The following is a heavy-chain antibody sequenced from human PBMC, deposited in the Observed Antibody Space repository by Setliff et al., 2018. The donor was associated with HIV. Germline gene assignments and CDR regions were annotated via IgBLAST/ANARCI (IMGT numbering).Heavy chain of an antibody. V-gene: IGHV4-28*01. CDR3: ARSALWFGKADWYVDL. CDR2: LYNSRGT. Sequence: SETLSLTCAVSGYSIRSSYWWGWIRQPPGKGLEWIGYLYNSRGTYYNPSLKGRVTMSVDTSKNQFSLKVRSVTAVDTAVYYCARSALWFGKADWYVDLWGRGTLVTVSS. CDR1: GYSIRSSYW. D-gene: IGHD3-10*01. J-gene: IGHJ2*01.